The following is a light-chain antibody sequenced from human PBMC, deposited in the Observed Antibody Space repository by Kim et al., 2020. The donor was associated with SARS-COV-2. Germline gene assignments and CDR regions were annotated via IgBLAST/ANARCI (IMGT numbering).Light chain of an antibody. CDR2: GAS. V-gene: IGKV3-15*01. CDR3: QQSHDWPRT. J-gene: IGKJ1*01. Sequence: EVLMTQFPATLSVSPGERATLYCRASQSITTNLAWYQQRPGQAPRLVIFGASTRATDIPTRFSGSGSGREFTLTITSLQSEDFAVYYCQQSHDWPRTFGQGTKVDIK. CDR1: QSITTN.